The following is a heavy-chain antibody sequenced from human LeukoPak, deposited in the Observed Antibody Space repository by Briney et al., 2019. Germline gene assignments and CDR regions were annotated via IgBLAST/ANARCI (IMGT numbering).Heavy chain of an antibody. J-gene: IGHJ4*02. D-gene: IGHD3-10*01. CDR2: ISSSSSSI. CDR3: ARDLGPVHSGY. V-gene: IGHV3-48*01. Sequence: GGSLRLSCAASGFTFSSYSMNWVRQAPGKGLEWVSYISSSSSSIHYADSVKGRSTISRDDAKNSLYLQMNSLRAEDTAVYYCARDLGPVHSGYWGQGTLVTVSS. CDR1: GFTFSSYS.